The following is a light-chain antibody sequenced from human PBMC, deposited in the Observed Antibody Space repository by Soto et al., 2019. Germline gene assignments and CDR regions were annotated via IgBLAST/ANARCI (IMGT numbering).Light chain of an antibody. J-gene: IGLJ1*01. CDR1: SSDVGGYDY. CDR2: DVS. V-gene: IGLV2-14*03. Sequence: QSALTQPASVSGSPGQSITISCTGTSSDVGGYDYVSWYQQHPGKAPKLMIYDVSDRPSGVSSRFSGSKSGNTASLTISWLQAEDEADYYCSSYASSSPYVFGSGTKLTVL. CDR3: SSYASSSPYV.